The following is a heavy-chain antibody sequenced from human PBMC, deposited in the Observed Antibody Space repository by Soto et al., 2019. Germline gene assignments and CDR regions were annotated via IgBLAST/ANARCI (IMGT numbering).Heavy chain of an antibody. CDR2: ISGSGGST. Sequence: GGSLRLSCAASGFTFSSYAMSWVRQAPGKGLEWVSAISGSGGSTYYADSVKGRFTISRDNSKNTLYLQMNSLGAEDTAVYYCAKRPDSSGYHYYFDYWGQGTLVTVSS. CDR1: GFTFSSYA. CDR3: AKRPDSSGYHYYFDY. D-gene: IGHD3-22*01. V-gene: IGHV3-23*01. J-gene: IGHJ4*02.